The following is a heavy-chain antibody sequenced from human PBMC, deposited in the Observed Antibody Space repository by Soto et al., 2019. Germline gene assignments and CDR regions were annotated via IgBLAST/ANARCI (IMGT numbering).Heavy chain of an antibody. CDR3: ARHRSDLDAFDI. CDR2: ISSSSSYI. CDR1: GFTFSSYS. Sequence: WGSLRLSCAASGFTFSSYSMNWVRQAPGKGLEWVSSISSSSSYIYYADSVKGRFTISRDNAKNSLYLQMNSLRAEDTAVYYCARHRSDLDAFDIWGKGNMVTVSS. V-gene: IGHV3-21*01. J-gene: IGHJ3*02.